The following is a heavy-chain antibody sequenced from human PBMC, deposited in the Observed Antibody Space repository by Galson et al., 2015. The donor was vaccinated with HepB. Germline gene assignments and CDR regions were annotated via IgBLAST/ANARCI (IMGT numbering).Heavy chain of an antibody. CDR2: ISYDGIDQ. Sequence: SLRLSCAASGLTFSSYAMHWVRQSPGKGLEWVAVISYDGIDQYYADSVRARFIISRDNSKNTLYLQMNSLRGEDTAVYYCARDGHYSSSWIDKHYYSGLDVWGQGTTVTVSS. V-gene: IGHV3-30*04. J-gene: IGHJ6*02. D-gene: IGHD6-13*01. CDR3: ARDGHYSSSWIDKHYYSGLDV. CDR1: GLTFSSYA.